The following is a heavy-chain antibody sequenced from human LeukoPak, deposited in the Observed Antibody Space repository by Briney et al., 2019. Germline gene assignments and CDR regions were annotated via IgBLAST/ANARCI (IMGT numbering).Heavy chain of an antibody. J-gene: IGHJ3*02. CDR1: GFTFSSYS. Sequence: GGSLRLSCAASGFTFSSYSLHWFRQAPGKGLEWVAVISYDGGVKSYADSVKGRFTISRDNSKNTLYLQMNSLRAEDTAVYYCARVGIHYYGSGSYQGDAFDIWGQGTMVTVSS. CDR2: ISYDGGVK. V-gene: IGHV3-30*03. D-gene: IGHD3-10*01. CDR3: ARVGIHYYGSGSYQGDAFDI.